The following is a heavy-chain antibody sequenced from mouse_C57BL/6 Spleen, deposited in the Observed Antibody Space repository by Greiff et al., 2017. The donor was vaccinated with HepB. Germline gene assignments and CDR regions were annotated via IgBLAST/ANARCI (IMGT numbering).Heavy chain of an antibody. V-gene: IGHV1-22*01. Sequence: EVQLQESGPELVKPGASVKMSCKASGYTFTDYNMHWVKQSHGKSLEWIGYINPNNGGTSYNQKFKGKATLTVNKSSSTAYMELRSLTSEDSAVYYCARWYGSSYDWYFDVWGTGTTVTVSS. J-gene: IGHJ1*03. D-gene: IGHD1-1*01. CDR1: GYTFTDYN. CDR2: INPNNGGT. CDR3: ARWYGSSYDWYFDV.